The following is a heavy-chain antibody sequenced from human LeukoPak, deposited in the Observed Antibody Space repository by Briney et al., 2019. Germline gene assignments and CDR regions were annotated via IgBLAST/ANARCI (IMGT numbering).Heavy chain of an antibody. J-gene: IGHJ4*02. V-gene: IGHV4-39*07. Sequence: SETLSLTCTVSGGSISNSNSYWGWLRQSPGKGLEWIANIYYSGSTYYNPSLKSRLTISVDTSKNQFSLKLSSVTAADTAVYYCARDLSGFDSMWGQGTLVIVSS. CDR2: IYYSGST. CDR3: ARDLSGFDSM. CDR1: GGSISNSNSY. D-gene: IGHD2/OR15-2a*01.